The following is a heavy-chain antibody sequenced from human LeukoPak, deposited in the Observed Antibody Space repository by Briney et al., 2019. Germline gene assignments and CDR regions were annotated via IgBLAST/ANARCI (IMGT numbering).Heavy chain of an antibody. CDR2: IYTSGST. D-gene: IGHD2-2*01. CDR1: GGSISSGSYH. Sequence: PSQTLSLTCTVSGGSISSGSYHWSWIRQPAGKGLEWIGRIYTSGSTNYNPSLKSRVTISVDTSKNQFSLKLSSVTAADTAVYYCARERRDIVVVPISPGTYYYGMDVWGQGTTVTVSS. CDR3: ARERRDIVVVPISPGTYYYGMDV. J-gene: IGHJ6*02. V-gene: IGHV4-61*02.